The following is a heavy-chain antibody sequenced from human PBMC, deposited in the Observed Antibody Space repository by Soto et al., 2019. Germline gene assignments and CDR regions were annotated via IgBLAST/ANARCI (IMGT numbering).Heavy chain of an antibody. V-gene: IGHV3-23*01. CDR1: GFTFSSYA. J-gene: IGHJ5*02. CDR2: ISGSGGST. Sequence: GGSLRLSCAASGFTFSSYAMSWVRQAPGKGLEWVSAISGSGGSTYYADSVKGRFTISRDNSKNTLYLQMNSLRAEDTAVYYCAKWKVVRALPRTEGWFDPWGQGTLVTVSS. D-gene: IGHD3-10*01. CDR3: AKWKVVRALPRTEGWFDP.